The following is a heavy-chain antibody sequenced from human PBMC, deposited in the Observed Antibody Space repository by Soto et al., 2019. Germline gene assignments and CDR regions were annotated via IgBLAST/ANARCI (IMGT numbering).Heavy chain of an antibody. J-gene: IGHJ1*01. CDR2: ISAYNGDT. D-gene: IGHD3-3*01. CDR3: AGDPLGHFQY. V-gene: IGHV1-18*01. Sequence: QVQLVQSGAEVKKPGASVKVSCKASGYTFTTYGISWVRQAPGQGLEWMGWISAYNGDTNYAQKFQGRGPMTTDTSTRTAYMEVRSVSSDDTAVYYCAGDPLGHFQYWGQGTLVTVSS. CDR1: GYTFTTYG.